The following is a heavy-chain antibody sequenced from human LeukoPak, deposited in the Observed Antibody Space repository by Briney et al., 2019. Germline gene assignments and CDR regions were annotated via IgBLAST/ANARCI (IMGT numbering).Heavy chain of an antibody. CDR2: ISPSGTTT. Sequence: VASVKVSCKASGYTFSSYHMYWVRQAPGQGLEWMGIISPSGTTTAYARKFQGRVTMTRDTSTDTAYMELSSLRSEDTAVYYCATQSLSCGGDCYPYYYYGMDVWGQGTTVTVSS. V-gene: IGHV1-46*01. CDR3: ATQSLSCGGDCYPYYYYGMDV. D-gene: IGHD2-21*02. J-gene: IGHJ6*02. CDR1: GYTFSSYH.